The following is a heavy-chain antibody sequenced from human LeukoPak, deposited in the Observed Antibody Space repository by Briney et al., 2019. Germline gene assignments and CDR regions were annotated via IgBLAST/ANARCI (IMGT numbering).Heavy chain of an antibody. V-gene: IGHV1-18*01. Sequence: ASVKVSCKASGYTFTSFGISWVRQAPGQGPEWMGWISTYSGNTNYAQNLQGRVTMTTDTSTSTAYMELRSLRSDDTAVYYCARDLRRYSYGYGYWGQGTLVTVSS. J-gene: IGHJ4*02. CDR2: ISTYSGNT. CDR3: ARDLRRYSYGYGY. D-gene: IGHD5-18*01. CDR1: GYTFTSFG.